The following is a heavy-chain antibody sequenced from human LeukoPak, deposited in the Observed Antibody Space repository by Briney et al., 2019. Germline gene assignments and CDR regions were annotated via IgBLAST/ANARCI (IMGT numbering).Heavy chain of an antibody. Sequence: GASVTVSCKASGYTFTGYYMHWVRQAPGQGLEWMGWINPNSGGTNYAQKFQGRVTMTRDTSISTAYMELSRLRSDDTAVYYCASSVGERAAAGTGGVYWGQGTLVTVSS. J-gene: IGHJ4*02. CDR3: ASSVGERAAAGTGGVY. CDR2: INPNSGGT. CDR1: GYTFTGYY. D-gene: IGHD6-13*01. V-gene: IGHV1-2*02.